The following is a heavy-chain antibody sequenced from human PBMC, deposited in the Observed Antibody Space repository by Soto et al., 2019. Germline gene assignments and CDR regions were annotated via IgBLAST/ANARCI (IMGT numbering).Heavy chain of an antibody. Sequence: PGGSLRLSCAASGFIFSNVGMHWVRQAPGKGLEWVEVIWYDGSNEYYADSVKGRFTISKDNSKNMLYLQMNSLRAEDTAVYYCARDDIPGITVATYGLDVWGQGTTVTVSS. CDR2: IWYDGSNE. J-gene: IGHJ6*02. D-gene: IGHD6-19*01. CDR3: ARDDIPGITVATYGLDV. V-gene: IGHV3-33*01. CDR1: GFIFSNVG.